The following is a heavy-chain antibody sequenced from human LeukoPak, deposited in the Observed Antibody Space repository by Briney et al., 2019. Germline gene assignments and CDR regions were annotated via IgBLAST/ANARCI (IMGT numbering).Heavy chain of an antibody. CDR1: GFTFSSYW. CDR2: INSDGSST. CDR3: ARMWELRRTDAFDI. V-gene: IGHV3-74*01. J-gene: IGHJ3*02. Sequence: PGGSLRLSCAASGFTFSSYWMHWVRQAPGKGLVWVSRINSDGSSTSYADSVKGRFTISRGNAKNTLYLQTNSLRAEDTAVYYCARMWELRRTDAFDIWGQGTMVTVSS. D-gene: IGHD1-26*01.